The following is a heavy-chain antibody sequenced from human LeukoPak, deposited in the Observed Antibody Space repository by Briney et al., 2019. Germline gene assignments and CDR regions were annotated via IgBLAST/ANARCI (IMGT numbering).Heavy chain of an antibody. CDR1: GGSISSYY. V-gene: IGHV4-59*08. CDR3: ARGYCSAGTCYGYFYL. J-gene: IGHJ2*01. Sequence: SETLSLTCTVSGGSISSYYWIWIRQPPGKGLEWIGYIYYSGGTNYNPSLESRVTIFLDTSKNQFSMTLSSVNAADTAVYSCARGYCSAGTCYGYFYLWGRGTLVTVSS. D-gene: IGHD2-15*01. CDR2: IYYSGGT.